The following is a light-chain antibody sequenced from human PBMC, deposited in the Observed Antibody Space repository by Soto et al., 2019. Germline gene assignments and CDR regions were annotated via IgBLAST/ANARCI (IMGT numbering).Light chain of an antibody. J-gene: IGKJ5*01. Sequence: EIVMTPSPATLSVSPGERATLSCRASQSVSSNLAWYQQKPGQAPRLLIYGASTRATGIPARFSGSGSGTEFTLTISSLQSEDFALYYCQQYNKWPPITFGQGTRLEIK. V-gene: IGKV3-15*01. CDR2: GAS. CDR1: QSVSSN. CDR3: QQYNKWPPIT.